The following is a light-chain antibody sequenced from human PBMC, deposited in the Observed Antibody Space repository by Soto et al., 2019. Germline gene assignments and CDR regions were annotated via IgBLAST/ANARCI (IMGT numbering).Light chain of an antibody. V-gene: IGKV3-20*01. CDR1: QTVTSSY. Sequence: EIVLTQSPGTLSLSPGERATLSCRASQTVTSSYLAWHQQKPGQAPRLLIYGASNRATGIPDRFSGSGSRTDFTLTISRMEPEDFAVDSCQRYCGSRTFGQETNVEVE. CDR3: QRYCGSRT. J-gene: IGKJ1*01. CDR2: GAS.